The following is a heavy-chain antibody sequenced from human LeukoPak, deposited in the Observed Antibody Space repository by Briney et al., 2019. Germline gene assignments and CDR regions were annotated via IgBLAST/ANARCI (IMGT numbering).Heavy chain of an antibody. CDR3: ARGGGGSWYSYYYYGMDV. J-gene: IGHJ6*02. CDR2: ISSSSSYI. CDR1: GFTFSSYS. V-gene: IGHV3-21*01. Sequence: PGGSLRLSCAASGFTFSSYSMNWVRQAPGKGLEWVSSISSSSSYIYYADSVKGRFTISRDNAKNSLYLQMNSLRAEDTAVYYCARGGGGSWYSYYYYGMDVWGQGTTVTVSS. D-gene: IGHD6-13*01.